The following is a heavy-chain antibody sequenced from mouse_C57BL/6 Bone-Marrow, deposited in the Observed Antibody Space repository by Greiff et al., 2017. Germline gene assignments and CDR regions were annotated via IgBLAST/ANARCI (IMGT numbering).Heavy chain of an antibody. V-gene: IGHV1-59*01. CDR2: IDPSDSYT. Sequence: VKLQQPGAELVRPGTSVKLSCKASGYTFTSYWMHWVKQRTGQGLEWIGVIDPSDSYTNYNQKFKGKATLTVDTSSSTAYMQLSSLSSEDSAVYYCARGANWDFDYWGQGTTLTVSS. CDR1: GYTFTSYW. J-gene: IGHJ2*01. D-gene: IGHD4-1*01. CDR3: ARGANWDFDY.